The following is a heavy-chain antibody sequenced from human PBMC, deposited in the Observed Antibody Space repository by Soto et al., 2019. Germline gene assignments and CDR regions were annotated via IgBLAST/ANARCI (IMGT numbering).Heavy chain of an antibody. D-gene: IGHD4-17*01. CDR3: ARDLRKQPPRYYYYYMDV. CDR2: ISSSGSTI. V-gene: IGHV3-11*01. CDR1: GFTFSDYY. J-gene: IGHJ6*03. Sequence: QVQLVESGGGLVKPGGSLRLSCAASGFTFSDYYMSWIRQAPGKGLEWGSYISSSGSTIYYADSVKGRFTISRDNAKNSLYLQMNSLRAEDTAVYYCARDLRKQPPRYYYYYMDVWGKGTTVTVSS.